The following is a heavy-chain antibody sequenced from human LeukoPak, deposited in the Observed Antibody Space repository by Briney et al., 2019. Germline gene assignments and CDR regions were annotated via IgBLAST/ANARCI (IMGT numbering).Heavy chain of an antibody. CDR2: ISSSGTTI. CDR3: ARDRPTYYYDSSGQTYDAFDI. D-gene: IGHD3-22*01. J-gene: IGHJ3*02. Sequence: PGGSLRLSCAASGFTFSDYYMSWIRQAPGKGLEWVSYISSSGTTIYYADSVKGRFTISRDNAKNSLYLQMNSLRAEETAVYYCARDRPTYYYDSSGQTYDAFDIWGQGKIVTVSS. CDR1: GFTFSDYY. V-gene: IGHV3-11*04.